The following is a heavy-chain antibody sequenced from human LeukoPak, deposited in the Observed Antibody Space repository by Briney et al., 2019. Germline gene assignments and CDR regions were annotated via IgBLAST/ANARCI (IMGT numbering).Heavy chain of an antibody. CDR3: ARVHSSSWYFGWFDP. J-gene: IGHJ5*02. V-gene: IGHV4-4*07. CDR2: IYTSGST. D-gene: IGHD6-13*01. CDR1: GGSISSYY. Sequence: SETLSLTCTVSGGSISSYYWSWIRQPAGKGLEWIGRIYTSGSTNYNPSLKSRVTMSVDTSKNQFSLKLSSVTAAGTAVYYCARVHSSSWYFGWFDPWGQGTLVTVSS.